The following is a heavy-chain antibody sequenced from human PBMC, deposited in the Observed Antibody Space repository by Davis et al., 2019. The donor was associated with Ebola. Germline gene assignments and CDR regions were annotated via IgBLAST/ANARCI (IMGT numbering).Heavy chain of an antibody. CDR1: GFTFSSYG. CDR3: ARGPAS. V-gene: IGHV3-30*03. J-gene: IGHJ4*02. Sequence: GESLKISCAASGFTFSSYGMHWVRQAPGKGLEWVAVISYDGSNKYYADSVKGRFTISRDNSKNTRYLQMNSLRAEDTAVYYCARGPASWGQGTLVTVSS. CDR2: ISYDGSNK.